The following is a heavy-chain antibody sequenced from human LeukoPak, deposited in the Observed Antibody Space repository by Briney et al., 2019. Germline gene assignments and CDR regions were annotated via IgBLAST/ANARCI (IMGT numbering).Heavy chain of an antibody. J-gene: IGHJ4*02. D-gene: IGHD1-26*01. CDR2: ISYDGSNK. CDR3: AKSKWELLGGFDY. V-gene: IGHV3-30*18. Sequence: GGSLRLSCAASGFTFSSYGMHWVRQAPGKGLEWVAVISYDGSNKYHAVSVKGRFTISRDNSKNTLYLQMNSLRAEDTAVYYCAKSKWELLGGFDYWGQGTLVTVSS. CDR1: GFTFSSYG.